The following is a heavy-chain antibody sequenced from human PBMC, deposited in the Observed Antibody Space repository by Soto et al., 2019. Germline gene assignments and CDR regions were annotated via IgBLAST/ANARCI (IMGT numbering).Heavy chain of an antibody. V-gene: IGHV3-30*04. Sequence: GGSLRLSCAASGFTFSSYAMHWVRQAPGKGLEWVAVISYDGSNKYYADSVKGRFTISRDNSKNTLYLQMNSLRAEDTAVYYCARDNTPYGSACAFDIWGQGTMVTVSS. J-gene: IGHJ3*02. CDR3: ARDNTPYGSACAFDI. D-gene: IGHD4-17*01. CDR2: ISYDGSNK. CDR1: GFTFSSYA.